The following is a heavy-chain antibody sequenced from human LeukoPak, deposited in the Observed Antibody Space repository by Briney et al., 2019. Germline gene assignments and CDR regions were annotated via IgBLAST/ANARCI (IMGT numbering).Heavy chain of an antibody. Sequence: GGSLRLSCAASGFTFSSYWMHWVRQAPGKGLVWVSRINSDGSSTSYADSVKGRFTISRDNAKNTLYLQMNSLRAEDTAAYYCARSAWVDCFDYWGQGTLVTVSS. CDR3: ARSAWVDCFDY. D-gene: IGHD2-15*01. CDR2: INSDGSST. J-gene: IGHJ4*02. CDR1: GFTFSSYW. V-gene: IGHV3-74*01.